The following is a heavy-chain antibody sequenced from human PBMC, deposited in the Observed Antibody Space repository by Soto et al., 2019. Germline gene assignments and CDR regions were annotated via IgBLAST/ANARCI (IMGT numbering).Heavy chain of an antibody. V-gene: IGHV4-59*01. J-gene: IGHJ5*02. CDR3: ARGYSYGYGSGFNWFDP. D-gene: IGHD5-18*01. CDR2: IYYSGST. Sequence: SETLSLTCTVSGGSISSYYWSWIRQPPGKGLEWIGYIYYSGSTNYNPSLKSRVTISVDTSKNQFSLKLSSVTAADTAVYYCARGYSYGYGSGFNWFDPWGQGTLVTVSS. CDR1: GGSISSYY.